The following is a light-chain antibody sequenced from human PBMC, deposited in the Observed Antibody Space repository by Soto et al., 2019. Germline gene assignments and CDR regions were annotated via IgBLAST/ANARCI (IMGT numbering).Light chain of an antibody. CDR1: SGHSSYA. CDR3: QTWGTGIQV. J-gene: IGLJ3*02. CDR2: INSDGSH. Sequence: QAVLTQSPSASASLGASVKLTCTLSSGHSSYAIAWHQQQPEKGPRFLMKINSDGSHIKGDGIPDRFSGSSSGAERYVTISSLQSEDEADYYCQTWGTGIQVFGGGTKLTVL. V-gene: IGLV4-69*01.